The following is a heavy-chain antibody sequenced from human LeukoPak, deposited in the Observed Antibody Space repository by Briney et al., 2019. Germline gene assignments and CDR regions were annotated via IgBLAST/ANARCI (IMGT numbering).Heavy chain of an antibody. CDR3: ARAPPGGSPYYYMDV. D-gene: IGHD1-26*01. J-gene: IGHJ6*03. V-gene: IGHV4-59*01. Sequence: SETLSLTCTVSGGSISSYYWSWIRQPPGKGLEWIGYIYYSGSTNYNPSLKSRVTISVDTSKNQFSLKLSSVTAADTAVYYCARAPPGGSPYYYMDVWGKGTTVTVSS. CDR2: IYYSGST. CDR1: GGSISSYY.